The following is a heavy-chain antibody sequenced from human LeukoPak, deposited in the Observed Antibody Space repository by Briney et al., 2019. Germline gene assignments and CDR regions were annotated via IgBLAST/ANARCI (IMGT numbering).Heavy chain of an antibody. CDR1: GFTFSSYW. Sequence: PGGSLRLSCVVSGFTFSSYWMTWVRQAPGKGLEWVANIKQDGSEKDHVDSVKGRFTISRDNAKSSLYLQMNNLRAEDTAVYYCARLYGNHFGLGSYYEDYWGQGTLVTVS. CDR3: ARLYGNHFGLGSYYEDY. CDR2: IKQDGSEK. V-gene: IGHV3-7*02. D-gene: IGHD3-10*01. J-gene: IGHJ4*02.